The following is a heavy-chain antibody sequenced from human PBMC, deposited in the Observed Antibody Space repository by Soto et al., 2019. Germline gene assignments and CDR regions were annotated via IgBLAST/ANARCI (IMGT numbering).Heavy chain of an antibody. J-gene: IGHJ2*01. CDR1: VFTFSNYG. Sequence: PRGSLLLSCASSVFTFSNYGMDWVHQAPGKGLEWVAVVWDDGSKKYYGDSVKGRFTIARDNSKNTLYLQMDSLRDEDTAVYYCARPPVPKIHWYFDLWGRGTLVTVSS. V-gene: IGHV3-33*01. CDR2: VWDDGSKK. CDR3: ARPPVPKIHWYFDL. D-gene: IGHD6-6*01.